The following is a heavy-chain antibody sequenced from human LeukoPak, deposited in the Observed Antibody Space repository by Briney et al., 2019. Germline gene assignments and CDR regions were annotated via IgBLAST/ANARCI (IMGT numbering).Heavy chain of an antibody. D-gene: IGHD3-22*01. V-gene: IGHV1-69*13. J-gene: IGHJ4*02. CDR2: IIPIFGTA. Sequence: ASVKVSCKASGGTFSSYAISWVRQAPGQGLEWMGGIIPIFGTANYAQKFQGRVTITADESTSTAYMELSSPRSEDTAVYYCARDHPYYYDSSGYYDYPYFDYWGQGTLVTVSS. CDR3: ARDHPYYYDSSGYYDYPYFDY. CDR1: GGTFSSYA.